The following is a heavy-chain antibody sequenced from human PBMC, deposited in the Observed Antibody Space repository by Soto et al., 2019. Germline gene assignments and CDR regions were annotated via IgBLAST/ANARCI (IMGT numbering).Heavy chain of an antibody. Sequence: GESLKISCKGSGYSFTSYCIGWVRQMPGKGLEWMGIIYPGDSDTRYSPSFQGQVTISADKSISTAYLQWSSLKASDTAMYYCATHKTTTDYGMDVWGQGTTVTVSS. J-gene: IGHJ6*02. CDR1: GYSFTSYC. CDR3: ATHKTTTDYGMDV. V-gene: IGHV5-51*01. D-gene: IGHD1-1*01. CDR2: IYPGDSDT.